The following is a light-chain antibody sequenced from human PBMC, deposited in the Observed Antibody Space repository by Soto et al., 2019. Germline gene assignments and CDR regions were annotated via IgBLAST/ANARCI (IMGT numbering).Light chain of an antibody. Sequence: QSALTQPASVSGSPGQSITISCTGTSSDVGGYNYVSWYQQHPGKAPKLIIYEVSNRPSGVSNRFSGSKSGNTASLTISGLQAEDEADYYCSSYTSINTLVFGGGTKLTVL. CDR3: SSYTSINTLV. CDR1: SSDVGGYNY. CDR2: EVS. J-gene: IGLJ2*01. V-gene: IGLV2-14*01.